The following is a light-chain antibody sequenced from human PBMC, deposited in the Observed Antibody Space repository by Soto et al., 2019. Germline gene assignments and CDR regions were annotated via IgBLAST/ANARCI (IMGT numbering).Light chain of an antibody. J-gene: IGKJ2*01. Sequence: DIQMTQSPSTLSASVGDRVTITCRASQSVTNWLAWYQQKPGKAPNLLIYDASRLQRGIPSKFSGSGSGTGFTLTIISLQPDDLATYYCQQYTIYSYTFGQGTKLDIK. V-gene: IGKV1-5*01. CDR2: DAS. CDR1: QSVTNW. CDR3: QQYTIYSYT.